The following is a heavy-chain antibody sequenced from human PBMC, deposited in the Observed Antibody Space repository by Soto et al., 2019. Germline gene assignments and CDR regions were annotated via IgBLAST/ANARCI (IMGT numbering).Heavy chain of an antibody. Sequence: PSETLSLTCTVSGGSISSGDYYWSWIRQPPGKGLEWIGYIYYSGSTYYNPSLKSRVTISVDTSKNQFSLKLSSVTAADTAVYYCARERQNYDFWSGYPAAFDIWGQGTMVTVSS. J-gene: IGHJ3*02. CDR1: GGSISSGDYY. CDR3: ARERQNYDFWSGYPAAFDI. D-gene: IGHD3-3*01. CDR2: IYYSGST. V-gene: IGHV4-30-4*01.